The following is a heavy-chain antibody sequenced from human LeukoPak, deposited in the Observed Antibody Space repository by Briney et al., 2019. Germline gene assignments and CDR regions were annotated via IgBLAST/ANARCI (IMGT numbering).Heavy chain of an antibody. CDR3: ARYSSSWAFDY. D-gene: IGHD6-13*01. V-gene: IGHV3-53*01. Sequence: GGSLRLSCAASGFIISSYWMSWVRQAPGKGLEWVSVIYSGGGTYYADSVKGRFTVSRDNSKNTLYLQMNSLRAEDTAVYYCARYSSSWAFDYWGQGTLVTVSS. J-gene: IGHJ4*02. CDR1: GFIISSYW. CDR2: IYSGGGT.